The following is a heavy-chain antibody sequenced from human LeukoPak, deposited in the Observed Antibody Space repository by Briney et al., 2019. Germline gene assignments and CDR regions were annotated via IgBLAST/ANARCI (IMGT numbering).Heavy chain of an antibody. CDR1: GGSISSYY. D-gene: IGHD6-19*01. J-gene: IGHJ3*02. Sequence: SETLSLTCTVSGGSISSYYWSWIRQPPGKGLEWIGYIYYSGSTNYNPSLKSRVTISVGTSKNQFSLKLSSVTAADTAVYYCARVGWFDAFDIWGQGAMVTVSS. V-gene: IGHV4-59*01. CDR2: IYYSGST. CDR3: ARVGWFDAFDI.